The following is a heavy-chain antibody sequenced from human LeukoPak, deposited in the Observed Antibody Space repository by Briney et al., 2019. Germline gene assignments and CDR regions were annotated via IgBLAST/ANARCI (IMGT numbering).Heavy chain of an antibody. CDR3: ARESRGYSGYDYYHYMDV. D-gene: IGHD5-12*01. CDR2: ISAYNGNT. CDR1: GYTFTSYG. V-gene: IGHV1-18*01. Sequence: GASVKVSCKASGYTFTSYGISWVRQAPGQGLGWMGWISAYNGNTNYAQKLQGRVTMTTDTSTSTAYMELRSLRSDDTAVYYCARESRGYSGYDYYHYMDVWGKGTTVTVSS. J-gene: IGHJ6*03.